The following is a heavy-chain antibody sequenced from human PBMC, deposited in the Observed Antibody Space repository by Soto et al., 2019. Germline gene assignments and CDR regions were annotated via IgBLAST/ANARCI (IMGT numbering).Heavy chain of an antibody. Sequence: GASVKVSCKASGGTFSSYAISWVRQAPGQGLEWMGGIIPIFGTANYAQKFQGRVTITADESTSTAYMELSSLRSEDTAVYYCAIGRAIAVASTPFNYYYGMDVWGQGTTVTVSS. CDR3: AIGRAIAVASTPFNYYYGMDV. CDR1: GGTFSSYA. D-gene: IGHD6-19*01. CDR2: IIPIFGTA. J-gene: IGHJ6*02. V-gene: IGHV1-69*13.